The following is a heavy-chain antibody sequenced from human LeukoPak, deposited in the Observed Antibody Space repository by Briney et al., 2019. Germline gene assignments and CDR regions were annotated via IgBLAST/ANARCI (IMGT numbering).Heavy chain of an antibody. Sequence: ASVKVSCKASGYTFTSYAMNWVRQATGQGLEWMGWMNPNSGNTGYAQKFQGRVTMTRNTSISTAYMELSSLRSEDTAVYYCARGPTYYDFWSGPFYYGMDVWGQGTTVTVSS. CDR2: MNPNSGNT. D-gene: IGHD3-3*01. CDR1: GYTFTSYA. J-gene: IGHJ6*02. V-gene: IGHV1-8*02. CDR3: ARGPTYYDFWSGPFYYGMDV.